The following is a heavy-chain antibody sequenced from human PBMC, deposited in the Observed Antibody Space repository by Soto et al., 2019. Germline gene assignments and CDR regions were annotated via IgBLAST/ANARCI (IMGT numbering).Heavy chain of an antibody. J-gene: IGHJ4*02. CDR3: AKDLWSGGYDGRDGTNNDY. D-gene: IGHD5-12*01. CDR2: ISGSSGST. CDR1: GFTFSSYW. V-gene: IGHV3-23*01. Sequence: GGSLRLSCAASGFTFSSYWMSWVRQAPGKGLEWVSGISGSSGSTYYADSLKGQFTISRYNSKNTLYLQMTILRAEDTAVYYCAKDLWSGGYDGRDGTNNDYLGQGTLVTVSS.